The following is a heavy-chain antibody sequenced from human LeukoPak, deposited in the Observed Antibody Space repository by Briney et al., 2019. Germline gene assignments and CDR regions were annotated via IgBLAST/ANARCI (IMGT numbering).Heavy chain of an antibody. D-gene: IGHD3-3*01. Sequence: ASVKVSCKASGGTFSSYAISWVRQAPGQGLEWMGGIIPIFGTANYAQKFQGRVTITADESTSTAYMELSSLRSEDTAVYYCGRVGEHITIFGVVRFAFDIWGQGTMVTVSS. J-gene: IGHJ3*02. CDR1: GGTFSSYA. V-gene: IGHV1-69*13. CDR3: GRVGEHITIFGVVRFAFDI. CDR2: IIPIFGTA.